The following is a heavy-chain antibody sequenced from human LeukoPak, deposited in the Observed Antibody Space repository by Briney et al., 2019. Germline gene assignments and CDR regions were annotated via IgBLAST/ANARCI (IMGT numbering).Heavy chain of an antibody. D-gene: IGHD5-24*01. J-gene: IGHJ5*01. CDR1: GGSISSYY. CDR2: IYNGRST. Sequence: SETLSLTCTISGGSISSYYWTWIRQPPGKGLEWIGYIYNGRSTNYNPSLRSRVTISVDTSKNQFSLRLNSVTAADTAVYFCARQASDGYNYGPFDSWGQGTLVTVSS. CDR3: ARQASDGYNYGPFDS. V-gene: IGHV4-59*08.